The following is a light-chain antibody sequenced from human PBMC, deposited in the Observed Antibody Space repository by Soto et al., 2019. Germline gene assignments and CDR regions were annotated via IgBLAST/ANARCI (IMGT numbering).Light chain of an antibody. V-gene: IGLV2-14*03. CDR1: SSDIDRYDY. Sequence: QSALTQPASVSGSPGQSITVSCTGTSSDIDRYDYVSWYQQHPGKVPKLLIYDVTSRPSGVSDRFSGSKSGNTASLTISGLQAEDEADYYCTSFTTAYTRVFGTGSKVTVL. CDR2: DVT. CDR3: TSFTTAYTRV. J-gene: IGLJ1*01.